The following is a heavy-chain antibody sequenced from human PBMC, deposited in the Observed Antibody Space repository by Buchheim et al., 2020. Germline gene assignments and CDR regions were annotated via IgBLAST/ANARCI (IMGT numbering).Heavy chain of an antibody. V-gene: IGHV4-4*02. CDR3: ARNFGLGGMDV. J-gene: IGHJ6*02. D-gene: IGHD3-16*01. CDR2: INHSGTT. CDR1: GDSISSTDW. Sequence: QVQLQESGPGLVKPAGTLSLTCGVSGDSISSTDWWNWVRQPPGKGLEWIGEINHSGTTNYSPSLKSRGTMAVDTSKKKFSLNLSSVTAADTAVYYCARNFGLGGMDVWGRGTT.